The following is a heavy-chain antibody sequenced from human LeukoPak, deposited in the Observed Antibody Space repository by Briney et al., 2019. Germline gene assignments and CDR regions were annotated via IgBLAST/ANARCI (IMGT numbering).Heavy chain of an antibody. CDR1: GFTFSSYW. V-gene: IGHV3-7*01. J-gene: IGHJ4*02. CDR2: IKQDGSEK. Sequence: QSGGSLRLSCAASGFTFSSYWMSWVRQAPGKGLEWVANIKQDGSEKYYVDSVKGRFTISRDNAKNSLYLQMNSLRAEDTAVYHCARECGDTAMVTGFDYWGQGTLVTVSS. CDR3: ARECGDTAMVTGFDY. D-gene: IGHD5-18*01.